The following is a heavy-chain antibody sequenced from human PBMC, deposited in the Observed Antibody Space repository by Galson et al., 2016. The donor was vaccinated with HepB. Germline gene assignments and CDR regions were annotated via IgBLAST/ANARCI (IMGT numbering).Heavy chain of an antibody. CDR3: ARVSGPWVGVPAAKVYFDF. V-gene: IGHV3-23*01. CDR2: ISGSGGST. J-gene: IGHJ4*02. D-gene: IGHD2-2*01. CDR1: GFPFSNYA. Sequence: SLRLSCAASGFPFSNYAMSWVRQAPGKGLEWVSTISGSGGSTYYADSVKGRFTISRDYSKSSLFLQMDSLRAEDTAVYYCARVSGPWVGVPAAKVYFDFWGQGTLVIVSS.